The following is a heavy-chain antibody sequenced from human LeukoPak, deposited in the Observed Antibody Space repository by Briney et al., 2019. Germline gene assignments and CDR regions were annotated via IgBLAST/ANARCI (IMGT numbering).Heavy chain of an antibody. V-gene: IGHV1-69*13. D-gene: IGHD2/OR15-2a*01. Sequence: ASVKVSCKASGGTFSSYAISWARQAPGQGLEWMGGIIPIFGTANYAQKFQGRVTITADESTSTAYMELSSLRSEDTAVYYCARDRAPTRIGFDPWGQGTLVTVSS. J-gene: IGHJ5*02. CDR3: ARDRAPTRIGFDP. CDR2: IIPIFGTA. CDR1: GGTFSSYA.